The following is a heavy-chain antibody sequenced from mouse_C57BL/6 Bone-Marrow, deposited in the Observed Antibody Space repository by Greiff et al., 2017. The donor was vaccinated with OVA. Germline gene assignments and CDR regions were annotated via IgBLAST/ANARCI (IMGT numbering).Heavy chain of an antibody. D-gene: IGHD2-5*01. CDR2: FYPGSGSI. Sequence: VQLQQSGAELVKPGASVKLSCKASGYTFTEYTIHWVKQRSGQGLEWIGWFYPGSGSIKYNEKFKDKATLTADKSSSTVYMELSRLTSEDSAVYFCARHEGYYSNPWSYWYFDVWGTGTTDTVSS. J-gene: IGHJ1*03. CDR3: ARHEGYYSNPWSYWYFDV. V-gene: IGHV1-62-2*01. CDR1: GYTFTEYT.